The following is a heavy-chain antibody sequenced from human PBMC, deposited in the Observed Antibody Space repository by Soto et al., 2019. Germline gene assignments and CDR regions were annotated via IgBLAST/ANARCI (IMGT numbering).Heavy chain of an antibody. Sequence: QVQLVQSGAEVKKPGASVKVSCKASGYTFTSYDINWVRQATGQGLEWMGWMNPNSGNTGYAQKFQGRITMTRNTSISTAYLDLSSLRFEDTAVYYCARATRTYYDFWSGYYRDWGQGTLVTVSS. CDR2: MNPNSGNT. V-gene: IGHV1-8*01. D-gene: IGHD3-3*01. CDR1: GYTFTSYD. CDR3: ARATRTYYDFWSGYYRD. J-gene: IGHJ4*02.